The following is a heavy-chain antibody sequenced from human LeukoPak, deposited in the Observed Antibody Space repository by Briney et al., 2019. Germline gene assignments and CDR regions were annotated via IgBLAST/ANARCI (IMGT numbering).Heavy chain of an antibody. Sequence: GGSLRLSCAASGFTFSTYAMSWVRQAPGKGLEWLSTIGGGGRDTFYADSVKGRFTVSRDHSKNTLYLQMSSLRAEDTAVYFCAINRGANYYNYYMDVWGKGTTVTVSS. J-gene: IGHJ6*03. V-gene: IGHV3-23*01. D-gene: IGHD4/OR15-4a*01. CDR1: GFTFSTYA. CDR3: AINRGANYYNYYMDV. CDR2: IGGGGRDT.